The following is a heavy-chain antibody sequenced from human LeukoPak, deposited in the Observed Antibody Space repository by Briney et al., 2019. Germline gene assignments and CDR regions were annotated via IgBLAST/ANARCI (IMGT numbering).Heavy chain of an antibody. D-gene: IGHD6-19*01. CDR3: ARHRPYSSGWRHFDY. V-gene: IGHV1-2*04. CDR1: GYTFTGYY. J-gene: IGHJ4*02. Sequence: GASVKVSCKASGYTFTGYYMHWVRQAPGQGLEWMGWINPNSGGTNYAQKFQGWVTMTRDTSISTAYMELSRLRSDDTAVYYCARHRPYSSGWRHFDYWGQGTLVTVSS. CDR2: INPNSGGT.